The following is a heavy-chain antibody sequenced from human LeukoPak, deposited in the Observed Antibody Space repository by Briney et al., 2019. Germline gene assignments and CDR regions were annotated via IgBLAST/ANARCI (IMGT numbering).Heavy chain of an antibody. J-gene: IGHJ4*02. Sequence: PGGSLRLSCAASGFTFSDYYMNWIRQAPGKGLEWVSYISSSGSTIYYADSVKGRFTISRDNAKNSLYLQMNSLRAEDTAVYYCARALTKVGATYFDYWGQGTLVTVSS. D-gene: IGHD1-26*01. CDR3: ARALTKVGATYFDY. CDR1: GFTFSDYY. V-gene: IGHV3-11*01. CDR2: ISSSGSTI.